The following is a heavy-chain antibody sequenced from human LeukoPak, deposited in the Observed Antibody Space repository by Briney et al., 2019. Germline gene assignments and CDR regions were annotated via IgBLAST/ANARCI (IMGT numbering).Heavy chain of an antibody. J-gene: IGHJ4*02. CDR1: GFTFSSHW. D-gene: IGHD5-18*01. CDR3: ASPMWDTAIHDY. CDR2: INSDGSIT. V-gene: IGHV3-74*01. Sequence: GGSLRLSCAASGFTFSSHWMHWVRQAPGKGLVCVSRINSDGSITSYADSVKGRFTISRDNAKDTLYLQMNSLRAEDAAVYYCASPMWDTAIHDYWGQGTLVTVSS.